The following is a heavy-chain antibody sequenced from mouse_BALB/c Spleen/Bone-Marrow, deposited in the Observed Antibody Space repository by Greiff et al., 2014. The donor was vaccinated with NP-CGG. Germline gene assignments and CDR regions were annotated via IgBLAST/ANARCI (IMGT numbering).Heavy chain of an antibody. CDR1: GYSFTGYF. CDR2: INPYNGDT. D-gene: IGHD1-1*01. CDR3: ARSGYYGSSYFDY. Sequence: VQLQQSGPELMKPGASVKISCKASGYSFTGYFMNWVMQSHGKSLEWIGRINPYNGDTFYNQKFKGKATLTVDKSSSTAHMELRSLASEDSAVYYCARSGYYGSSYFDYWGQGTTLTVSS. V-gene: IGHV1-20*02. J-gene: IGHJ2*01.